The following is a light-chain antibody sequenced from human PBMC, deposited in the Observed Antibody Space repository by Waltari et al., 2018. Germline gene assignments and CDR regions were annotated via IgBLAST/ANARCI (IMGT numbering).Light chain of an antibody. V-gene: IGLV3-1*01. CDR1: KLGHKY. Sequence: SYEVTQPPSVSVSPGQTASITCSGDKLGHKYASWYQQKPGQSPVMVIYQDIKRPSGLPERFSGSQSGNTATLTSSGTQAMDEADYYCQTWDSSTAYWVFGGGTKLTVL. J-gene: IGLJ3*02. CDR3: QTWDSSTAYWV. CDR2: QDI.